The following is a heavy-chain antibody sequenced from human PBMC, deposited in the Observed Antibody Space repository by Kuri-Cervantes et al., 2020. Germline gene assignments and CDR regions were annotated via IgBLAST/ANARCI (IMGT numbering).Heavy chain of an antibody. V-gene: IGHV1-69*13. D-gene: IGHD6-6*01. CDR2: IIPIFGTA. CDR3: ARDIIAVRPGWFDP. CDR1: GGTFSSYA. J-gene: IGHJ5*02. Sequence: SVKVSCKASGGTFSSYAISWVRQAPGQGLEWMGGIIPIFGTANYAQKFQGRVTITADESTSTAYMELRSLTSDDTAMYYCARDIIAVRPGWFDPWGQGTLVTVSS.